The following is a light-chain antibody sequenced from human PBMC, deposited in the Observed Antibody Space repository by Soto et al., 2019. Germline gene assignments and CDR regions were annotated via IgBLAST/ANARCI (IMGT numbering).Light chain of an antibody. J-gene: IGLJ1*01. CDR2: DVT. V-gene: IGLV2-11*01. CDR3: CSYAGTFINYV. CDR1: SSYVGGYNY. Sequence: QSVLTQPRSVSGSPGQSVTISCTGTSSYVGGYNYVSWYQQHPGKAPKLMIYDVTKRPSGVPDRFSGSKSGNTASLTISGLQAEDEADYYCCSYAGTFINYVFGTGTKGTVL.